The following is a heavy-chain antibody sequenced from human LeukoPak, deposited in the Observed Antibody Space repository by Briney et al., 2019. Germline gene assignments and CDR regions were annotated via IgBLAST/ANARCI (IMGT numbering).Heavy chain of an antibody. CDR3: ARSSLGTVTRLGDY. V-gene: IGHV3-30-3*01. CDR2: ISYDGSNK. CDR1: GFTFSSYA. J-gene: IGHJ4*02. Sequence: GGSLRLSCAASGFTFSSYAMHWVRQAPGKGLEWVAVISYDGSNKYYADSVKGRFTISRDNSKNTLYLQMNSLRADDTAVYYCARSSLGTVTRLGDYWGQGTLVTVSS. D-gene: IGHD4-17*01.